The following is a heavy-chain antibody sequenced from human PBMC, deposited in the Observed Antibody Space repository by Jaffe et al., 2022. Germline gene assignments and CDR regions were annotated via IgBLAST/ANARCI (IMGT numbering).Heavy chain of an antibody. CDR2: INSDGSST. CDR3: ARDLNMITFGGVFDY. V-gene: IGHV3-74*01. J-gene: IGHJ4*02. CDR1: GFTFSSYW. D-gene: IGHD3-16*01. Sequence: EVQLVESGGGLVQPGGSLRLSCAASGFTFSSYWMHWVRQAPGKGLVWVSRINSDGSSTSYADSVKGRFTISRDNAKNTLYLQMNSLRAEDTAVYYCARDLNMITFGGVFDYWGQGTLVTVSS.